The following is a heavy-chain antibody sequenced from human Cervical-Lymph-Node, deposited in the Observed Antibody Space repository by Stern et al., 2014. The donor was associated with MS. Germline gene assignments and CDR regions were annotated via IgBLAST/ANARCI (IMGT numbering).Heavy chain of an antibody. J-gene: IGHJ6*02. D-gene: IGHD2-2*01. Sequence: EMQLVESGGGLVQPGGSLRLSCEASGFIFSTYAMTWVRQAPGKGLQWIATISGAGGNSYYADSVQGRFIISRDNSKNTLDLQMHSLRAEDTAVYYCAKDHECSRTTCFRGYYYGMDVWGQGTTVTVSS. CDR1: GFIFSTYA. CDR2: ISGAGGNS. CDR3: AKDHECSRTTCFRGYYYGMDV. V-gene: IGHV3-23*04.